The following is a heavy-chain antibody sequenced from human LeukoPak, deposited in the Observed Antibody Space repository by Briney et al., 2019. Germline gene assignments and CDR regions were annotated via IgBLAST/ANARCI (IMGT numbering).Heavy chain of an antibody. Sequence: GRSLRLSCAASGFSFSSYAMHWVRQAPGKGLEWVAAIPNDGSKTYYADSVKGRFTISRDNSKNTLYLQMNSLRTEDTAVYYCANERGYNYGYSFDYWGQGTLITVSS. CDR2: IPNDGSKT. J-gene: IGHJ4*02. CDR1: GFSFSSYA. CDR3: ANERGYNYGYSFDY. D-gene: IGHD5-18*01. V-gene: IGHV3-30-3*02.